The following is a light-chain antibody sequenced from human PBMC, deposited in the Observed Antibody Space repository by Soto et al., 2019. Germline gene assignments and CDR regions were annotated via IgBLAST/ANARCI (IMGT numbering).Light chain of an antibody. J-gene: IGLJ3*02. CDR1: SSDVGSYNY. CDR2: EVS. V-gene: IGLV2-14*01. Sequence: QSALTQPASVSGSPGQSITISCTGTSSDVGSYNYVSWYQQHPGKAPKLMIYEVSNRPSGVSDRFSGSKSGNTASLTISGVQAEDEADYYCSSYTSTANRVFGGGTQLTVL. CDR3: SSYTSTANRV.